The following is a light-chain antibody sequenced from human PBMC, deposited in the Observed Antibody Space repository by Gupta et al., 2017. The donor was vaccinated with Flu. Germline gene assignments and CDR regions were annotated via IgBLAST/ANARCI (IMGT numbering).Light chain of an antibody. CDR1: QSDGSSY. J-gene: IGKJ1*01. Sequence: ESASLSCRAGQSDGSSYLAWYQQKPGQAPRLLIYGASSRATGIPDRFSGSGSGTDFTLTISRLEPEDFAVYYCQQYGSSPWTFGQGTKVEIK. CDR3: QQYGSSPWT. CDR2: GAS. V-gene: IGKV3-20*01.